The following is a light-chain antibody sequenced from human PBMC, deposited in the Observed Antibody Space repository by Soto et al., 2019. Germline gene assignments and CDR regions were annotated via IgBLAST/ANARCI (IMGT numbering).Light chain of an antibody. CDR2: GAS. Sequence: EIVLTQSPGTLSLSPGERATLSCRASQSVTRSYLAWYQQKPGQTPRLLIYGASIRATGIPDRFSGSGYGTAFTLTISRLEPEDFAVYYCQQYGNSLWTFGQGTKVEIK. V-gene: IGKV3-20*01. CDR3: QQYGNSLWT. CDR1: QSVTRSY. J-gene: IGKJ1*01.